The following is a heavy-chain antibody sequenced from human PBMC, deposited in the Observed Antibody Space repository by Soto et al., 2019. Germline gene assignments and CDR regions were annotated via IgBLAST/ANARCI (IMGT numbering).Heavy chain of an antibody. D-gene: IGHD6-19*01. V-gene: IGHV3-74*03. Sequence: PGGSLRLSCVASGITVSSYWMHWVRQAPGKGLLWVSRINRDGTSTKYADSVKGRFTISRDNAKNTLYLQMNSLRAEDTAVYYCAREGPVGGTVFDYWGQGILCPASS. CDR3: AREGPVGGTVFDY. CDR2: INRDGTST. J-gene: IGHJ4*02. CDR1: GITVSSYW.